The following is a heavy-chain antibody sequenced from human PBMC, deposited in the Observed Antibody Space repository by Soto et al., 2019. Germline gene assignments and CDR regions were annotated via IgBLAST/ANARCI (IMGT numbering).Heavy chain of an antibody. CDR2: ISYDGSNN. J-gene: IGHJ3*02. V-gene: IGHV3-30*18. D-gene: IGHD3-22*01. CDR3: AKDRSYYYGSSRDRGDAFDI. CDR1: GFTFSSYG. Sequence: AGGSLRLSCAASGFTFSSYGMHWVRQAPGKGLEWVAVISYDGSNNYYADSVKGRFTISRDNSKNTLYLQMNSLRAEETAVYYCAKDRSYYYGSSRDRGDAFDIWGQGTMVTAS.